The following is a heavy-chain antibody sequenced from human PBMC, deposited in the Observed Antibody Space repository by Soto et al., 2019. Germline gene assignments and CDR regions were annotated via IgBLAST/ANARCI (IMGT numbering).Heavy chain of an antibody. CDR3: AREKSLRYCSGGSCYLVSWFDP. Sequence: QVQLVQSGAEEKKPGASVKVSCKASGYTFTSYAMHWVRQAPGQRLEWMGWINAGNGNTKYSQKFQGRVTITRDTSASTAYMELSSLRSEDTAVYYCAREKSLRYCSGGSCYLVSWFDPWGQGILVTVSS. CDR1: GYTFTSYA. J-gene: IGHJ5*02. D-gene: IGHD2-15*01. V-gene: IGHV1-3*05. CDR2: INAGNGNT.